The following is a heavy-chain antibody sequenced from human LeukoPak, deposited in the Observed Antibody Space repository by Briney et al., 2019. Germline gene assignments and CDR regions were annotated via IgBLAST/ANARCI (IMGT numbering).Heavy chain of an antibody. CDR1: GYTFPSYD. J-gene: IGHJ6*03. Sequence: GSVQVSCKASGYTFPSYDINWVRQATGQGLEWMGWMNPNSGNTGYAQKFQGRVTITRNTSISTAYMALSSLRSEDTAVYYCARGIQLWSPTNYYYYMDVWGKGTTVTVSS. V-gene: IGHV1-8*03. CDR2: MNPNSGNT. D-gene: IGHD5-18*01. CDR3: ARGIQLWSPTNYYYYMDV.